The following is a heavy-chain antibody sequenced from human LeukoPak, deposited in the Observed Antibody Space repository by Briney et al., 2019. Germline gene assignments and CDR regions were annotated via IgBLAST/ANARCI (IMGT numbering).Heavy chain of an antibody. CDR2: INQDGSDK. CDR3: AKKGGPDDYDSSGPSYYFDY. V-gene: IGHV3-7*01. D-gene: IGHD3-22*01. Sequence: GGSLRLSCAASGFTFSRNWMSWVRQTPGKGLEWVANINQDGSDKYYVDSVKGRFTISRDNSKNTLYLQMNSLREEDTAVYYCAKKGGPDDYDSSGPSYYFDYWGQGTLVTVSS. CDR1: GFTFSRNW. J-gene: IGHJ4*02.